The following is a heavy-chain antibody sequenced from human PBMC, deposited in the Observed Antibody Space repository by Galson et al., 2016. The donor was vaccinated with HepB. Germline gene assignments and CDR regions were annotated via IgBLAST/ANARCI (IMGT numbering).Heavy chain of an antibody. D-gene: IGHD6-13*01. CDR1: GATFNSFG. J-gene: IGHJ4*02. Sequence: SVKVSCKASGATFNSFGISWVRQAPGQGLEWMGGIIPMFGTTNYAQKFQGRVTITADESRSTAYMELSSLRSEDTAMYYCARDRRAAAGQLFGFWGQGTLVTVSS. CDR3: ARDRRAAAGQLFGF. V-gene: IGHV1-69*13. CDR2: IIPMFGTT.